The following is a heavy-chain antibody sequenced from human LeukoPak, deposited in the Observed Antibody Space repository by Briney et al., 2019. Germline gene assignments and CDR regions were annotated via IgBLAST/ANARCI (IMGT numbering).Heavy chain of an antibody. J-gene: IGHJ4*02. CDR2: IYSGGST. CDR1: GFTVSSNY. Sequence: PGGSRRLSCAASGFTVSSNYMSWVRQAPGKGLEWVSVIYSGGSTYYADSVKGRFTISRDNSKNTLYLQMNSLRAEDTAVYYCARVHIEHNYYFDYWGQGTLVTVSS. D-gene: IGHD5-24*01. CDR3: ARVHIEHNYYFDY. V-gene: IGHV3-66*01.